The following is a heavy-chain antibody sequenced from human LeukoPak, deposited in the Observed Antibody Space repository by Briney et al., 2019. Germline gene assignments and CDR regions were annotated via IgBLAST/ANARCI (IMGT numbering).Heavy chain of an antibody. Sequence: GGSLRLSCAASGFTFSNYWMHWVRQAPGKGLVWVSRINTDGSSTSYADSVKGRFTVSRDNAKNTLYLQMNSLRAEDTAVYYCAREVLAVAGISNYWGQGTLVTASS. J-gene: IGHJ4*02. CDR3: AREVLAVAGISNY. D-gene: IGHD6-19*01. V-gene: IGHV3-74*01. CDR1: GFTFSNYW. CDR2: INTDGSST.